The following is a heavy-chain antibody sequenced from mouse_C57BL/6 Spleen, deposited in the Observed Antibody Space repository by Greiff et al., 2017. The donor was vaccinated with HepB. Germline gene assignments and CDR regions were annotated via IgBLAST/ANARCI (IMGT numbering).Heavy chain of an antibody. V-gene: IGHV3-6*01. CDR3: ARVITTVVANGFDY. J-gene: IGHJ2*01. CDR2: ISYDGSN. Sequence: EVQVVESGPGLVKPSQSLSLTCSVTGYSITSGYYWNWIRQFPGNKLEWMGYISYDGSNNYNPSLKNRISITRDTSKNQFFLKLNSVTTEDTATYYCARVITTVVANGFDYWGQGTTLTVSS. D-gene: IGHD1-1*01. CDR1: GYSITSGYY.